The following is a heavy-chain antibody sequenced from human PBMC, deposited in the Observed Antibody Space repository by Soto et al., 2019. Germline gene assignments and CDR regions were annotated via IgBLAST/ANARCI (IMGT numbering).Heavy chain of an antibody. J-gene: IGHJ2*01. CDR1: GFTFSSYG. D-gene: IGHD3-22*01. V-gene: IGHV3-7*01. Sequence: EVQLVESGGGLVQPGGSLRLSCAASGFTFSSYGMSWVRQAPGKGLEWVANIKQDGSEKYYVDSVKGRFTISRDNAKNSLYLQMTSLRAEDSAVYYCALVGVGWYFDLWCRGTLVTVSS. CDR3: ALVGVGWYFDL. CDR2: IKQDGSEK.